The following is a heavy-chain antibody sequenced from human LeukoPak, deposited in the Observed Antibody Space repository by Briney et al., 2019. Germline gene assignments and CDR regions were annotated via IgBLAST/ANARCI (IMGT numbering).Heavy chain of an antibody. CDR3: ARDTGSFPHVSFDI. J-gene: IGHJ3*02. V-gene: IGHV4-39*07. CDR1: GGSIGSSTYY. Sequence: SETLSLTCTVSGGSIGSSTYYWGWIRQAPGKGLEWIGSIYYSGTTYYNPSLQSRVTISVDTSKNQFSLKLNSVTAADTAVYYCARDTGSFPHVSFDIWGQGTMVTVSS. D-gene: IGHD1-26*01. CDR2: IYYSGTT.